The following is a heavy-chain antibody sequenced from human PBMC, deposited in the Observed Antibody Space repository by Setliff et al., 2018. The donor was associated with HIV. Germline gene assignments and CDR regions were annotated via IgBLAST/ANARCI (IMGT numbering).Heavy chain of an antibody. CDR1: GYTFTGYY. D-gene: IGHD3-22*01. J-gene: IGHJ3*02. CDR3: ATWGGDSSGYPWGFDI. CDR2: INPNSGGT. V-gene: IGHV1-2*06. Sequence: ASVKVSCKASGYTFTGYYMHWVRQAPGQGLEWMGRINPNSGGTNYAQKFQGRVTMTRDTSISTAYMELSRLRSDDTAVYYCATWGGDSSGYPWGFDIWGQGTMVTVSS.